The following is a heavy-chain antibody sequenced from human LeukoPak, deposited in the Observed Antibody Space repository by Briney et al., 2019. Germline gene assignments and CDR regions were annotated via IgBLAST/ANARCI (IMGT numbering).Heavy chain of an antibody. CDR2: IYPNSGGT. Sequence: ASVKLSCAASGYTFSRYYMHWVRQAPGQGLEWMGWIYPNSGGTKYAQKFQGRITMTRDTSISTAYMELSSLASDDTAVYYCARNPGQQERRFFFRGRRTLVTVSS. V-gene: IGHV1-2*02. J-gene: IGHJ4*02. CDR1: GYTFSRYY. D-gene: IGHD1-1*01. CDR3: ARNPGQQERRFFF.